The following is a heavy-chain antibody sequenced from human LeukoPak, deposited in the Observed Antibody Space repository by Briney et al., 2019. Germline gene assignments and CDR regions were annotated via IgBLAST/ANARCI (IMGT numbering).Heavy chain of an antibody. CDR2: IYTSGST. CDR3: ARDSGTLVRGSRRGYDGYYYYMDV. D-gene: IGHD3-10*01. V-gene: IGHV4-61*02. J-gene: IGHJ6*03. Sequence: SETLSLTCTVSGGSISSGSYYWSWIRQPAGKGLEWIGRIYTSGSTNYNPSLKSRVTISVDTSKNQFSLKLNSVTAADTAVYYCARDSGTLVRGSRRGYDGYYYYMDVWGKGTTVTISS. CDR1: GGSISSGSYY.